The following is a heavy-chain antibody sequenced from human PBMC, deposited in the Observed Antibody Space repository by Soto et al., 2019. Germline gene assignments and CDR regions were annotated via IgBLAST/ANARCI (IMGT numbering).Heavy chain of an antibody. CDR3: ARASSTRDYFDY. CDR2: ISSSSSYI. Sequence: EVQLVESGGGLVKPGGSLRLSCAASGFTFSSYSMNWVRQAPGKGLEWVSSISSSSSYIYYADSVKGRFTISRDNAKNSLYLQMNSLRAEDTAVYYCARASSTRDYFDYWGQGTLVTVSS. CDR1: GFTFSSYS. V-gene: IGHV3-21*01. D-gene: IGHD2-2*01. J-gene: IGHJ4*02.